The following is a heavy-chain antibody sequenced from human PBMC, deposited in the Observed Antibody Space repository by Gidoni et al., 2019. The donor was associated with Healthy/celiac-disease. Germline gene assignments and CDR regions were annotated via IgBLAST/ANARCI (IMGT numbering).Heavy chain of an antibody. D-gene: IGHD6-13*01. J-gene: IGHJ4*02. CDR1: GGSISSSNYY. Sequence: GGSISSSNYYWGWIRQPPGKGLKWIGTIYYSGSTYYNPFLKSRVTISVDTSKNQFSLKLSSVTAADTAMYYCARVRPYSSSWYVPYYFDYWGQGTLVTVSS. CDR3: ARVRPYSSSWYVPYYFDY. V-gene: IGHV4-39*01. CDR2: IYYSGST.